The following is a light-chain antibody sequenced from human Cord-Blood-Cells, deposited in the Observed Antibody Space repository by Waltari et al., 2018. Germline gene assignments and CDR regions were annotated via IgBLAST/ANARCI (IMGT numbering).Light chain of an antibody. V-gene: IGKV3-15*01. CDR3: QQYNNWPPT. CDR1: QSVSSN. CDR2: GAS. J-gene: IGKJ1*01. Sequence: EIVMTQSPATLSVSPGERATLSCSASQSVSSNLAWYQQQPDQAPRLLIYGASTRATGIPARFSGSGSGTEFTLTISSLQSEDFAVYYCQQYNNWPPTFGQGTKVEIK.